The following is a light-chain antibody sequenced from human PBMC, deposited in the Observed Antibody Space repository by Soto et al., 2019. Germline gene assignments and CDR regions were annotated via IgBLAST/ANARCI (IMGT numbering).Light chain of an antibody. CDR2: EGS. CDR3: CSYAGSSPL. V-gene: IGLV2-23*01. CDR1: SSDVGSYNI. Sequence: QSVLTQPASVSGSPGQSITISCTGTSSDVGSYNIVSWYQQHPGKAPKLMIYEGSKRPSGVSNRFSGSKSGNTASLTISGLQAEDEADYYCCSYAGSSPLFGGGTKLTVL. J-gene: IGLJ3*02.